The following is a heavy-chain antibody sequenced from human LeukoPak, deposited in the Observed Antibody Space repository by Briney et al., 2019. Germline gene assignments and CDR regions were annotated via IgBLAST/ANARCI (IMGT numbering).Heavy chain of an antibody. Sequence: ASVKVSCKASGYTFTNYDFIWVRQASGQGLEWMGWTNPNNSKTGYAQKFQGRVTMTRDTSISTAYMELSSLRSEDTAVYYCATGLNTPNDFWGQGTLVTVSS. CDR1: GYTFTNYD. CDR2: TNPNNSKT. J-gene: IGHJ4*02. V-gene: IGHV1-8*01. D-gene: IGHD5-18*01. CDR3: ATGLNTPNDF.